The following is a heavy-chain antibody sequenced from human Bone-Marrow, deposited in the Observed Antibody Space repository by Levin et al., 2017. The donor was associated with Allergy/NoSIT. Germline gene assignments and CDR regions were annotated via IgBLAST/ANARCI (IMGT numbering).Heavy chain of an antibody. CDR2: IDYRDIS. V-gene: IGHV4-39*01. D-gene: IGHD2-2*01. Sequence: PSETLSLTCTVSGVSIRSTRDYWGWVRQPPGKGLVWIGNIDYRDISYYNPSLKSRVTVSVDMSTNQLSLKLKSVTAADTGVYYCARHGRDQGDHWGQGTLVTVSS. CDR3: ARHGRDQGDH. CDR1: GVSIRSTRDY. J-gene: IGHJ4*02.